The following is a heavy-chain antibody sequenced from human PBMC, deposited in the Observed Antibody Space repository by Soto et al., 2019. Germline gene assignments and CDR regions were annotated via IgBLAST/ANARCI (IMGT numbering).Heavy chain of an antibody. D-gene: IGHD3-9*01. CDR2: IDPSDSYT. CDR3: ASWGKYYDILTGSAV. V-gene: IGHV5-10-1*01. Sequence: GESLKISCKGSGYSFTSYWISWVRQMPGKGLEWMGRIDPSDSYTNYSPSFQGHVTISADKSISTAYLQWSSLKASDTAMYYCASWGKYYDILTGSAVWGQGTKVTVSS. CDR1: GYSFTSYW. J-gene: IGHJ6*02.